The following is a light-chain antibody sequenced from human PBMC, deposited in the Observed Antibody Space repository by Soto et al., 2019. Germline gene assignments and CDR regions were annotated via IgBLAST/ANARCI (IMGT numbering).Light chain of an antibody. V-gene: IGKV3-15*01. J-gene: IGKJ4*01. CDR3: QLYHSWPPLT. CDR1: QSVSSN. Sequence: EIVMTQSPATLSVSPGERATLSCRASQSVSSNLAWYQQKPGQAPRLLIYGASTRATGIPARFSGSGSGTEFTLSISSLQSEDFAVYYCQLYHSWPPLTFGGGTKVEIK. CDR2: GAS.